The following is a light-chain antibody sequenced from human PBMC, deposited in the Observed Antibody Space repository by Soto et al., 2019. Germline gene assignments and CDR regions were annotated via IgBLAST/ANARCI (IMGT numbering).Light chain of an antibody. CDR1: QSVSSY. CDR2: DAS. CDR3: QQYNNWPMWT. J-gene: IGKJ1*01. V-gene: IGKV3-11*01. Sequence: EIVLAQSPATLSLSAAERATLSCRASQSVSSYLAWYQQKPGQAPRLLIYDASNRATGIPARFSGSGSGTDFTLTISSLEPEDFAVYYCQQYNNWPMWTFGQGTKVDIK.